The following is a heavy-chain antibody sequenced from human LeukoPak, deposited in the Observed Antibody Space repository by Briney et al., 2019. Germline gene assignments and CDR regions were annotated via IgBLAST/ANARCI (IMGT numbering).Heavy chain of an antibody. CDR1: GGSISSGGYY. CDR2: IYHSGST. D-gene: IGHD3-3*01. Sequence: PSQTLSLTCTVSGGSISSGGYYWSWIRQPPGKGLEWIGYIYHSGSTYYNPSLKSRVTISVDRSKNQFSLKLSSVTAADTAVYYCARDPQYDFGPSNWFDPWGQGTLVTVSS. V-gene: IGHV4-30-2*01. J-gene: IGHJ5*02. CDR3: ARDPQYDFGPSNWFDP.